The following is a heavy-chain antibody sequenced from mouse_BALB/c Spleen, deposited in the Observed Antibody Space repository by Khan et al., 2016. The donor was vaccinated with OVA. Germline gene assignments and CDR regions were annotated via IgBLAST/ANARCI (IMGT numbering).Heavy chain of an antibody. CDR2: IWSGGST. D-gene: IGHD2-4*01. V-gene: IGHV2-2*02. Sequence: VQLQESGPGLVQPSQSLSITCTVSGFSLTTYGVHWVRQSPGKGLEWLGVIWSGGSTDYNAAFISRLSISKDSSKSQVFFKMNSLQVNDTAIYYCARNYDYDEGLAYWGQGTLVTGAA. CDR3: ARNYDYDEGLAY. CDR1: GFSLTTYG. J-gene: IGHJ3*01.